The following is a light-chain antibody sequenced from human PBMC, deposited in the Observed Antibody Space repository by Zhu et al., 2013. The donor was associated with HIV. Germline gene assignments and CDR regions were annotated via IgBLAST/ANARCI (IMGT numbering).Light chain of an antibody. CDR1: SNDIGAYNY. CDR2: EVS. CDR3: SAYTKSRSHV. J-gene: IGLJ1*01. V-gene: IGLV2-14*01. Sequence: QSALTQPASVSGSPGQSITISCFGTSNDIGAYNYVSWYQHHPGKAPKLIIYEVSNRPSGVSLRFSGSKSGNSASLTISGLQTEDESIYYCSAYTKSRSHVFGPGTKVAVL.